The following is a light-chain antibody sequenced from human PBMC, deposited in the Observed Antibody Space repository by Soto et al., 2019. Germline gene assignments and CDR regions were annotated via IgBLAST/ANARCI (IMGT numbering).Light chain of an antibody. CDR2: RAS. CDR3: QQLFMYPPT. Sequence: EIVLTQSPGTLSLSPGERATLSCRASQSVSSDYLAWYQQKPGQTPKVLIYRASSRATGIPDRFSGSGSGTDFTLTISRLEPEDFATYYCQQLFMYPPTFGPGTKVDIK. J-gene: IGKJ3*01. V-gene: IGKV3-20*01. CDR1: QSVSSDY.